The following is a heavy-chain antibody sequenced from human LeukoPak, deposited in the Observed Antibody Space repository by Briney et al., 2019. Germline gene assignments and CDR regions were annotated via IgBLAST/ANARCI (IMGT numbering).Heavy chain of an antibody. Sequence: GGSLRLSCAASGFTFSSYGMHWVRQAPGKGLEWVAVISHDGSNKYYADSVKGRFTTYRDNSKNTLYLQMNSLRAEDTAVYYCARSAYYYDSRGYHNYYYYGMDVWGQGTTVTVSS. CDR3: ARSAYYYDSRGYHNYYYYGMDV. D-gene: IGHD3-22*01. CDR1: GFTFSSYG. J-gene: IGHJ6*02. V-gene: IGHV3-30*03. CDR2: ISHDGSNK.